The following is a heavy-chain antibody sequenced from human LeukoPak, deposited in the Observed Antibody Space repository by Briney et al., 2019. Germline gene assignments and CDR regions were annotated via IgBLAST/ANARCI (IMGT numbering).Heavy chain of an antibody. CDR3: AKEPHYYDSSGYY. Sequence: PGGSLRLSCAASGFTFSSYSMNWVRQAPGKGLEWVSSISSSSSYIYYADSVKGRFTISRDNSKNSLYLQMNSLRTEDTALYYCAKEPHYYDSSGYYWGQGTLVTVSS. CDR2: ISSSSSYI. J-gene: IGHJ4*02. V-gene: IGHV3-21*04. CDR1: GFTFSSYS. D-gene: IGHD3-22*01.